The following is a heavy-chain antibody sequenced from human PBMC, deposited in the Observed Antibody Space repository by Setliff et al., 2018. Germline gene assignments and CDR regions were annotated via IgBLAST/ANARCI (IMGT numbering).Heavy chain of an antibody. D-gene: IGHD5-12*01. V-gene: IGHV3-7*01. CDR2: IKQDGSEK. CDR1: GFTFSSYW. Sequence: GGSLRLSCAASGFTFSSYWMSWVRQAPGKGLEWVANIKQDGSEKYYVDSVKGRFTISRDNAKNSLFLQMNSLRAEDTAVYYCARLGSPRRGYSGYEFDSWGQGTLVTVSS. CDR3: ARLGSPRRGYSGYEFDS. J-gene: IGHJ4*02.